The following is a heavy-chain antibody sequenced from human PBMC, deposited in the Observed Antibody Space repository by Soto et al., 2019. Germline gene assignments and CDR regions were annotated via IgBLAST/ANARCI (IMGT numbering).Heavy chain of an antibody. CDR2: SYHSGYT. D-gene: IGHD4-17*01. CDR1: GGSISSGGHS. Sequence: QLQLQESGSGLVKPSQTLSLTCAVSGGSISSGGHSWSWIRQPPGKGLEWIGYSYHSGYTYCNPSLKSRVTISVDRSKNQFSLKLSSVTAADTAVYYCARAHYGDYGYGMDVWGQGTTVTVSS. CDR3: ARAHYGDYGYGMDV. J-gene: IGHJ6*02. V-gene: IGHV4-30-2*01.